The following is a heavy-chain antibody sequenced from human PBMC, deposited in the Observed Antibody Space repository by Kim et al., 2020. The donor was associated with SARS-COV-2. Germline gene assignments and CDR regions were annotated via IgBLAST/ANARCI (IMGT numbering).Heavy chain of an antibody. D-gene: IGHD3-22*01. CDR2: IWYDGNNK. V-gene: IGHV3-33*01. CDR1: GFTFSSYG. J-gene: IGHJ4*02. CDR3: ARAGYYDSGGQEKGASFDY. Sequence: GGSLRLSCAASGFTFSSYGMHWVRQAPGKGLEWVAVIWYDGNNKYYADSVKGRLTISRDNSKNTLYLQMNSLRAEDTAVYYCARAGYYDSGGQEKGASFDYWGQGTLVTVAS.